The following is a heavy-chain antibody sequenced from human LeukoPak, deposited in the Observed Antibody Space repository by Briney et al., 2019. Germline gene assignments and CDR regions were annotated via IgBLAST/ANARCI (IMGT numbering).Heavy chain of an antibody. V-gene: IGHV4-34*01. D-gene: IGHD2-21*02. CDR1: GGSFSGYY. CDR2: INHSGST. J-gene: IGHJ6*02. CDR3: ASDGPTYCGGDCHYGMDV. Sequence: SETLSLTCAVYGGSFSGYYWSWICQPPGKGLEWIGEINHSGSTNYNPSLKSRVTISVDTSKNQFSLKLSSVTAADTAVYYCASDGPTYCGGDCHYGMDVWGQGTTVTVSS.